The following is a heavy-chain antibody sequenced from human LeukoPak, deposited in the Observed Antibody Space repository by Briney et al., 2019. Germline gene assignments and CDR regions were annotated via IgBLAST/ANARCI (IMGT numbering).Heavy chain of an antibody. Sequence: GASVKVSCEASGYTFTGYYMHWVRQAHGQGVEWMGWINPNTGDTNYAQKFQGRVTMTRDTSISTAYMVLSRLRSDDTAVYYCARATGDRRILALWGRGTLVTVSS. J-gene: IGHJ2*01. D-gene: IGHD3-10*01. V-gene: IGHV1-2*02. CDR2: INPNTGDT. CDR3: ARATGDRRILAL. CDR1: GYTFTGYY.